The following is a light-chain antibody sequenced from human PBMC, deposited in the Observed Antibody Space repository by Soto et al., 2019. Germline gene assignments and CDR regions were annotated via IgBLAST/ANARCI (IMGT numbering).Light chain of an antibody. CDR2: DVS. Sequence: SALTQPASVSGSPGQSITISCTGTSSDVGGYNYVSWYQQHPGKAPKLMIYDVSYRPSGVSDRFSGSKSGNTASLTISGLQSEDEADYYCDSYTSGSSYVFGTGTKVTVL. V-gene: IGLV2-14*01. CDR1: SSDVGGYNY. J-gene: IGLJ1*01. CDR3: DSYTSGSSYV.